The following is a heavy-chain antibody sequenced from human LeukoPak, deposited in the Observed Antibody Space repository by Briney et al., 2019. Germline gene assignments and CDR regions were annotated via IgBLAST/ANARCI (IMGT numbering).Heavy chain of an antibody. D-gene: IGHD2-21*01. CDR2: IYHSGST. J-gene: IGHJ5*02. Sequence: PSETLSLTCAVSGYSISSGYYWGWIRQPPGKGLEWIGSIYHSGSTYYNPSLKSRVTVSVDTSKNQFSLKLSSVTAADTAVYYCARPLDNCGGDCPSHNWCDPWGQGTLVTVSS. CDR3: ARPLDNCGGDCPSHNWCDP. CDR1: GYSISSGYY. V-gene: IGHV4-38-2*01.